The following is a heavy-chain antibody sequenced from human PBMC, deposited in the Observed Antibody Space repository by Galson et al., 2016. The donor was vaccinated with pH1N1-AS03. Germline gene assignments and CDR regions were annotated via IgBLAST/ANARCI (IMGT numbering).Heavy chain of an antibody. J-gene: IGHJ4*02. V-gene: IGHV2-5*02. CDR1: GFSLSTGGVH. D-gene: IGHD3-16*01. CDR3: ARSTHVYEGLDF. Sequence: PALVKPTQTLTLTCSFSGFSLSTGGVHVAWIRQPPGKALEWLALIFWDGETRYRPSLTSRLTITKDTSKNEVVLTMTNMDPVDTATYYCARSTHVYEGLDFWGQGTLVTVSS. CDR2: IFWDGET.